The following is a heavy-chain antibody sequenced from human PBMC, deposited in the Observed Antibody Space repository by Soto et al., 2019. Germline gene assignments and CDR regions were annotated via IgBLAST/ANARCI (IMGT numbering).Heavy chain of an antibody. V-gene: IGHV4-59*01. J-gene: IGHJ3*02. CDR3: ARDYPSGGAFDI. CDR2: IYYSGST. Sequence: SETLYLTCTVSGGSISSYYWSWIRQPPGKGLEWIGYIYYSGSTNYNPSLKSRVTISVDTSKNQFSLKLSSVTAADTAVYYCARDYPSGGAFDIWGQGTMVTVSS. D-gene: IGHD6-19*01. CDR1: GGSISSYY.